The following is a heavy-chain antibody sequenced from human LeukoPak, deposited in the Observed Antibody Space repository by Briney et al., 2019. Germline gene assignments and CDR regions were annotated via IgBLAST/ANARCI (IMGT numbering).Heavy chain of an antibody. CDR2: INTNTGNP. CDR3: ARVSRKGYTNNWNPLGYFDY. J-gene: IGHJ4*02. CDR1: GYTFSSYA. D-gene: IGHD1-1*01. Sequence: ASVKVSCKASGYTFSSYAMNWVRQAPGQGLEWMGWINTNTGNPTYAQGFTGRFVFSLDTSVSTAYLQISGLKAVDTAVYYCARVSRKGYTNNWNPLGYFDYWGQGTLVTVSS. V-gene: IGHV7-4-1*02.